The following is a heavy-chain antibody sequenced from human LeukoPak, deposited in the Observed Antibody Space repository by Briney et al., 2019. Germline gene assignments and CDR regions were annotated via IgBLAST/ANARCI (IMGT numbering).Heavy chain of an antibody. Sequence: TTSETLSLTCTVSGGSISSYYWSWIRQPPGKGLEWIGYIYYSGSTNYNPSLKGRVTISVDTSKNQFSLKLSSVTAADTAVYYCARGPTYSGFDYWGQGTLVSVSS. J-gene: IGHJ4*02. CDR2: IYYSGST. D-gene: IGHD3-16*01. V-gene: IGHV4-59*01. CDR3: ARGPTYSGFDY. CDR1: GGSISSYY.